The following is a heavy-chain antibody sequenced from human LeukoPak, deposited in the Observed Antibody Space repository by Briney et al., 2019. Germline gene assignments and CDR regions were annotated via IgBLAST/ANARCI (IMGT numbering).Heavy chain of an antibody. Sequence: PGGSLRLSCAASGFTFSNYAMSWVRQTPAKGLERVANIKLDGSETYYMDSVKGRFTISRDNATNLLYLQMNSLRVEDTAVYYCTRDRGWQSFDYWGQGTLVTVSP. J-gene: IGHJ4*01. CDR3: TRDRGWQSFDY. CDR1: GFTFSNYA. CDR2: IKLDGSET. V-gene: IGHV3-7*01. D-gene: IGHD3-10*01.